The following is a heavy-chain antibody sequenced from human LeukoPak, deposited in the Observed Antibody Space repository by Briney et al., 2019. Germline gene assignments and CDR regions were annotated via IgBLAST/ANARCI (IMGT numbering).Heavy chain of an antibody. V-gene: IGHV1-46*01. CDR2: INPSGGST. Sequence: ASVKVSCKASGYTFTSYYMHWVRQAPGQGLEWMGIINPSGGSTSYAQKFQGRVTMTRDTSTSTVYMEPSSLRSEDTAVYYCARGRDYSNLGLRTSLGAGTIGFDPWGQGTLVTVSS. CDR3: ARGRDYSNLGLRTSLGAGTIGFDP. CDR1: GYTFTSYY. J-gene: IGHJ5*02. D-gene: IGHD4-11*01.